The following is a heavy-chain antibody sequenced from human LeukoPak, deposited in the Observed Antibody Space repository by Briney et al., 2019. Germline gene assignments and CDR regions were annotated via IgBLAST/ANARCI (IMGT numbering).Heavy chain of an antibody. V-gene: IGHV3-23*01. J-gene: IGHJ2*01. CDR1: GFTFSSYA. D-gene: IGHD6-19*01. CDR2: ISGSGGST. Sequence: GGSLRLSCAASGFTFSSYAMTWVRQAPGKGLEWVSGISGSGGSTYYADSVKGRFTISRDNAKNTLYLQMNSLRDEDTALYYCARRGAVAGTFDLWGRGTLVTVSS. CDR3: ARRGAVAGTFDL.